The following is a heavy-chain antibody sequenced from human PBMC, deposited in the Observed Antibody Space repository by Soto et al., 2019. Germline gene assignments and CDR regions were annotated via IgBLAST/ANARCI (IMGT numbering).Heavy chain of an antibody. CDR2: IRNRIYSFTT. D-gene: IGHD2-15*01. J-gene: IGHJ4*02. V-gene: IGHV3-72*01. CDR3: GTSVSRPTDRWSGVDF. Sequence: EVQLVESGGGLVQPGGSLRVSCAGSGFTFSDHYMEWVRQAPGKGLEWVGRIRNRIYSFTTEYAASVKDRFTISRDNSRNSLSLRMDSLPPEDTAVYYCGTSVSRPTDRWSGVDFWGQGTVVSVSS. CDR1: GFTFSDHY.